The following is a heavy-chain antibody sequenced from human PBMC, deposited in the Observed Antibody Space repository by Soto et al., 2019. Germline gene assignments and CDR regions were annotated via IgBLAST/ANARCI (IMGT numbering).Heavy chain of an antibody. V-gene: IGHV4-39*01. CDR3: ARHILDSYYGS. Sequence: PSETLSLTCTVSGGSISSSSYYWGWIRQPPGKGLEWIGSIYYSGSTYYNPSLESRVTISVDTSKNQFSLKLSSVTAADTAVYYCARHILDSYYGSWGQGTLVTVSS. D-gene: IGHD1-26*01. CDR2: IYYSGST. J-gene: IGHJ4*02. CDR1: GGSISSSSYY.